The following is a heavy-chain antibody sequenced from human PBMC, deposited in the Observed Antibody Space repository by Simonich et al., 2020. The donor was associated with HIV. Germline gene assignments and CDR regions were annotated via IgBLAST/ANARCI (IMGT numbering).Heavy chain of an antibody. CDR3: ARDVTVLTPSWYFDL. V-gene: IGHV4-34*01. CDR1: GGSFSGYY. CDR2: INHRGRT. Sequence: QVQLQPWGAGLLKPSETLSLTCAVFGGSFSGYYWNWIRQPPGKGLECIGEINHRGRTNHNTTLMSRVTISVDTSKKKFSLKLSAVTAADTAVYYCARDVTVLTPSWYFDLWGRGTLVTVSS. D-gene: IGHD4-17*01. J-gene: IGHJ2*01.